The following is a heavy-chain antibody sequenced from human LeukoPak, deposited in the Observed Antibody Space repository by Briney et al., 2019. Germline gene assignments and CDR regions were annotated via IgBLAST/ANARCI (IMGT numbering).Heavy chain of an antibody. CDR2: IGGSGGST. CDR3: AKDWEYYDSSGYKSFAEYFQH. J-gene: IGHJ1*01. V-gene: IGHV3-23*01. D-gene: IGHD3-22*01. CDR1: RFTFSSYA. Sequence: PGGSLRLSCAASRFTFSSYAMSWVRQAPGKGLEWISSIGGSGGSTYYADSVRGRFTISRDNSKNTLYLHMNSLKAEDTALYYCAKDWEYYDSSGYKSFAEYFQHWGQGTLVTVSS.